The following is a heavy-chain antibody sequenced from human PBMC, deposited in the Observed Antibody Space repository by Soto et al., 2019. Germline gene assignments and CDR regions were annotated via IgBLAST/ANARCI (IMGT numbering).Heavy chain of an antibody. J-gene: IGHJ4*02. CDR3: ARLQFGEGFDY. CDR2: ILHTGGT. D-gene: IGHD3-10*01. Sequence: SETLSLTCAVSGGSISGGGFSWSWIRQPPGKGLEWIGYILHTGGTQYNPSLKSRVSMSVDKSKNQFSLHLTSVTAADTAVYYCARLQFGEGFDYWGQGAMVTVYS. CDR1: GGSISGGGFS. V-gene: IGHV4-30-2*01.